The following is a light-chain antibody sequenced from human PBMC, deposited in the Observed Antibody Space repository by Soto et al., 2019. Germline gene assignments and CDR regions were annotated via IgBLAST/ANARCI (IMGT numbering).Light chain of an antibody. V-gene: IGLV2-23*01. J-gene: IGLJ1*01. CDR1: ASDVGSSNL. CDR3: CSFASSSTFYV. CDR2: EGR. Sequence: QSALTQPASLSGSPGQSITISCTGTASDVGSSNLVSWYQQYPGKAPKLIIYEGRRRPSGVSGRFSGSKSGNTASLTISGLQAEDEADYYCCSFASSSTFYVFGTGTKLTVL.